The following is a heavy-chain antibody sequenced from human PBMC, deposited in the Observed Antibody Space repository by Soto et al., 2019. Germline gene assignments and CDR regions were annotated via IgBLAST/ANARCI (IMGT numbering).Heavy chain of an antibody. Sequence: GGSLRLSCAASGFTFSSYGMHWVRQAPGKGLEWVAVISYDGSNKYYADSVKGRFTISRDNSKNTLYLQMNSLRAEDTAVYYCAKDLTGTTGLLDYWGQGTLVTVSS. CDR2: ISYDGSNK. D-gene: IGHD1-7*01. CDR1: GFTFSSYG. J-gene: IGHJ4*02. CDR3: AKDLTGTTGLLDY. V-gene: IGHV3-30*18.